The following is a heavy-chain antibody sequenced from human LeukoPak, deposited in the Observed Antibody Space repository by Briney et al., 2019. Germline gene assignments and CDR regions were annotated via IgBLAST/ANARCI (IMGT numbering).Heavy chain of an antibody. V-gene: IGHV4-30-4*01. D-gene: IGHD4/OR15-4a*01. J-gene: IGHJ4*02. CDR1: GGSISSGDHY. Sequence: PSETLSLTCTVSGGSISSGDHYWSWIRQPPGKGLEWIGYIYYSGSTYYNPSLKSRVTISVDTSKNQFSLKLSSVTAADTAVYYCARQVQPSYFDYWGQGTLVTVSS. CDR2: IYYSGST. CDR3: ARQVQPSYFDY.